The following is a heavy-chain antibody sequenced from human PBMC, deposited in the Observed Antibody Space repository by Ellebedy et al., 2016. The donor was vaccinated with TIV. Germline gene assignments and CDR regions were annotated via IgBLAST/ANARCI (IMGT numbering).Heavy chain of an antibody. CDR2: INPSGGST. J-gene: IGHJ4*02. Sequence: ASVKVSCKASGYSFTSYHIHWVRQAPGQGLEWMGLINPSGGSTSSAPKFQGRITMTRDRSTRTVYMELSSLRSEDTAVYYCARSYGDPDFWGQGTRVTVSS. CDR3: ARSYGDPDF. CDR1: GYSFTSYH. V-gene: IGHV1-46*01. D-gene: IGHD2-21*02.